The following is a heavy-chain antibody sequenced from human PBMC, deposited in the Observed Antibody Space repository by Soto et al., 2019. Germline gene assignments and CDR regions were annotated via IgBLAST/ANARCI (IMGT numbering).Heavy chain of an antibody. CDR2: ISYDGSNK. J-gene: IGHJ6*02. V-gene: IGHV3-30-3*01. Sequence: QVQLVESGGGVVQPGRSLRLSCAASGFTFSSYAMHWVRQAPGKVLEWVAVISYDGSNKYYADSVKGRFTISRDNSKNTLYLQMNSLRAEDTAVYYCAREDSHYYGMDVWGQGTTVTVSS. D-gene: IGHD2-15*01. CDR1: GFTFSSYA. CDR3: AREDSHYYGMDV.